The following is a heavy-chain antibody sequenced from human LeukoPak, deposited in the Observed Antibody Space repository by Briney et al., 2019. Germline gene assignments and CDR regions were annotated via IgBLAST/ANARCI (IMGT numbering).Heavy chain of an antibody. V-gene: IGHV4-34*01. J-gene: IGHJ5*02. CDR2: INHSGST. CDR1: GGSFSGYY. D-gene: IGHD6-13*01. Sequence: SETLSLTCAVSGGSFSGYYWSWIRQPPGKGLEWIGEINHSGSTHYNPSLKSRVTISGDTSKNQFSLKLSSVTAADTAIYYCARKGGGQLANTRRWFDPWGQGTLVTVSS. CDR3: ARKGGGQLANTRRWFDP.